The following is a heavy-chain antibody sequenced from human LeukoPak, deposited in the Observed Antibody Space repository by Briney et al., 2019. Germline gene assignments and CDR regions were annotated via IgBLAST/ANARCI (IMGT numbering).Heavy chain of an antibody. CDR3: ASDGSSGAYFQH. J-gene: IGHJ1*01. D-gene: IGHD6-25*01. Sequence: GASVKVSCKASGYTFTSYYMHWVRQAPGQGLEWMGIINPSGGSTSYAQKFQGRVTMTRDTSTSTVYMELSSLRSEDTAVYYCASDGSSGAYFQHWGQGTLVTVSS. V-gene: IGHV1-46*01. CDR1: GYTFTSYY. CDR2: INPSGGST.